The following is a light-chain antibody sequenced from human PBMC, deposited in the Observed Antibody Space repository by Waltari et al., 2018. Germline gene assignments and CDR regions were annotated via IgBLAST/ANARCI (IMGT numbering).Light chain of an antibody. V-gene: IGKV1-39*01. CDR3: QHGYGTPYS. CDR1: ENVNNY. Sequence: DIQMTQSPPSLSASVGARVTITCRASENVNNYLNWYQQKPGKAPKLLIYKASTLQSGVPSRFSGSGSGTDYTFTISSLQSEDVATYYCQHGYGTPYSFGQGTKVEIK. CDR2: KAS. J-gene: IGKJ2*03.